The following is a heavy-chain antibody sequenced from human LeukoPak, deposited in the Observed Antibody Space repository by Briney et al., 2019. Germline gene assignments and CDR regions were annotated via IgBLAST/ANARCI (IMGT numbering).Heavy chain of an antibody. CDR1: GYTFTGYY. J-gene: IGHJ4*02. CDR2: INPNSGGT. CDR3: ARARPTYYDFWSGYYAFDY. Sequence: ASVKVSCKASGYTFTGYYMHWVRQAPGQGLEWMGWINPNSGGTNYAQKLQGRVTMTTDTSTSTAYMELRSLRSDDTAVYYCARARPTYYDFWSGYYAFDYWGQGTLVTVSS. D-gene: IGHD3-3*01. V-gene: IGHV1-2*02.